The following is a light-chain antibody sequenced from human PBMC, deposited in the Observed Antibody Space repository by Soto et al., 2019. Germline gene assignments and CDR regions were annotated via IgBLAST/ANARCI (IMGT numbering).Light chain of an antibody. J-gene: IGKJ3*01. CDR1: QSVSSNN. V-gene: IGKV3-20*01. CDR3: QQYGRSPFT. CDR2: GAS. Sequence: EIVLTQSPGTLSLSPRERATLSCRASQSVSSNNLAWYQQRPGQAPRVVIYGASTRATGIPERFSGSGSGTDFTLTISRREPEDFGVYYCQQYGRSPFTFGPGTKVDIK.